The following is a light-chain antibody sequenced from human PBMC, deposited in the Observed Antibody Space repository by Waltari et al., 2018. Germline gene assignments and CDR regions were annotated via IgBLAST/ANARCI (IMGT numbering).Light chain of an antibody. Sequence: EIALTQSPGTLSLSVGERATVSCRASESVSRALAWYQQKPGQAPRLLIYGAPTRATGIPDRFSGSGSGTDFSLTISRLEPDDFAVYYCQHYLRLPVTFGQGTTVEI. CDR3: QHYLRLPVT. J-gene: IGKJ1*01. CDR2: GAP. V-gene: IGKV3-20*01. CDR1: ESVSRA.